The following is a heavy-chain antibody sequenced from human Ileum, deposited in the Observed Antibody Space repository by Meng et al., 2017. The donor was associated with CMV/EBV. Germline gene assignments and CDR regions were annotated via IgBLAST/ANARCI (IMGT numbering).Heavy chain of an antibody. CDR3: AREYPSTFYFDY. CDR1: GYTFTAYH. D-gene: IGHD1-1*01. V-gene: IGHV1-46*01. Sequence: SGEASGYTFTAYHDHWVRQAPEQGLEYMGIIFSNGNTKHAQKFQGRLTLTRDTTTTTVYMELSGSRSDDTAVYFCAREYPSTFYFDYWGQGTLVTVSS. CDR2: IFSNGNT. J-gene: IGHJ4*02.